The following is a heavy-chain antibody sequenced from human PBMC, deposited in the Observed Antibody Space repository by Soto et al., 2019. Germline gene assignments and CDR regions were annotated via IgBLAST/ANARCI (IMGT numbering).Heavy chain of an antibody. CDR1: GFTFSSYA. Sequence: EVQLLESGGGLVQPGGSLRLSCAASGFTFSSYAMSWVRQAPGKGLEWVSAISGSGGSTYYADSVKGRFTISRDHSKTSLDLQMNSLRAEDTGVYYCTRALYGTSLGQGTLVTVSP. J-gene: IGHJ5*02. CDR3: TRALYGTS. CDR2: ISGSGGST. D-gene: IGHD1-1*01. V-gene: IGHV3-23*01.